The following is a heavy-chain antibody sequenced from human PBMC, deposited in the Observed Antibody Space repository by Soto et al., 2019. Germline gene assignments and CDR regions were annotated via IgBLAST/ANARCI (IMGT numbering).Heavy chain of an antibody. V-gene: IGHV3-7*04. CDR2: IKQDGSEK. CDR3: ARAPLRGRWLQFGY. D-gene: IGHD5-12*01. Sequence: GSLRLSCAASGFTFSSYWMSWVRQAPGKGLEWVANIKQDGSEKYYVDSVKGRFTISRDNAKNSLYLQMNSLRAEDTAVYYCARAPLRGRWLQFGYWGQGTLVTVSS. CDR1: GFTFSSYW. J-gene: IGHJ4*02.